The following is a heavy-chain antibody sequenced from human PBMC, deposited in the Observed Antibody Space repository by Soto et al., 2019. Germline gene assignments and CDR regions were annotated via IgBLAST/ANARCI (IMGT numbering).Heavy chain of an antibody. CDR1: GYTFTIYS. CDR3: ARRYGDISSAAGFDY. V-gene: IGHV1-18*01. CDR2: IHPYSGRT. D-gene: IGHD4-17*01. J-gene: IGHJ4*02. Sequence: ASVKVSCKASGYTFTIYSISGVLQAPGQGLEWMTWIHPYSGRTNSAQKFQGRVTMTTDTSTSTVYMELRRLRSDDTAVYYCARRYGDISSAAGFDYWGQGTLVTVSS.